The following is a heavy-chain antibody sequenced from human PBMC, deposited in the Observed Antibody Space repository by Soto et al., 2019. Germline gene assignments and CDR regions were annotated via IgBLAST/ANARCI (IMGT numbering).Heavy chain of an antibody. D-gene: IGHD2-2*01. CDR2: IIPIFGTS. Sequence: ASVKVSCKASGGTFSSYAISWVRQAPGQGLEWMGWIIPIFGTSNYAQKFQGRVTLTADESTSTAYMELSSLRSDDTAVYYCARSEVPAAMGGWFDLWGQGTLVTVSS. J-gene: IGHJ5*02. CDR1: GGTFSSYA. V-gene: IGHV1-69*13. CDR3: ARSEVPAAMGGWFDL.